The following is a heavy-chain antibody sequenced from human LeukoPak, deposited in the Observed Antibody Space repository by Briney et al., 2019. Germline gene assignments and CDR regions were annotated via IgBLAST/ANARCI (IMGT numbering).Heavy chain of an antibody. D-gene: IGHD5-24*01. V-gene: IGHV3-53*01. CDR3: ASRRSRDGYNYYYYGMDV. CDR1: GFTVSSNY. J-gene: IGHJ6*02. Sequence: GGSLRLSCAASGFTVSSNYMSWVRQAPGKGLEWVSVIYSGGSTYYADSVKGRFTICRDNSKNTLYLQMNSLRAEDTAVYYCASRRSRDGYNYYYYGMDVWGQGTTVTVSS. CDR2: IYSGGST.